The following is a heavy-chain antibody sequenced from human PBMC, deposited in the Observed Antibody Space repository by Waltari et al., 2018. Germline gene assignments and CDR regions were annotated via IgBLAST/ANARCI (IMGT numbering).Heavy chain of an antibody. J-gene: IGHJ6*02. V-gene: IGHV1-2*06. CDR1: GYTFTGYY. D-gene: IGHD4-17*01. CDR2: INPNSGGT. CDR3: ARSNPTVTRSYYYYYGMDV. Sequence: QVQLVQSGAEVKKPGASVKISCKASGYTFTGYYMHWVRQAPGQGLEWMGLINPNSGGTNYAQKFQGMVTMTRDTSISTAYMELSRLRSDDTAVYYCARSNPTVTRSYYYYYGMDVWGQGTTVTVSS.